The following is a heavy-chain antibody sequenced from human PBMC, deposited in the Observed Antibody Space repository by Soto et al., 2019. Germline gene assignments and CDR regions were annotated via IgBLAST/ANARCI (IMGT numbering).Heavy chain of an antibody. Sequence: QVQLQESGPGLVKPSETLSLTCTVSGGSISSYYWSWIRQPPGKGLEWIGYIYYSGSTNYNPSLKSRVTISVDTSKKQFSLKLSSVTAADTAVYYCARHPDLWLAQKGFDYWGQGTLVTVSS. CDR2: IYYSGST. CDR3: ARHPDLWLAQKGFDY. V-gene: IGHV4-59*01. CDR1: GGSISSYY. D-gene: IGHD6-19*01. J-gene: IGHJ4*02.